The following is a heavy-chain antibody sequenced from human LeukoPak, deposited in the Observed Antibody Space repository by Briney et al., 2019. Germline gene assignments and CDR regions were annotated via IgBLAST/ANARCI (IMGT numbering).Heavy chain of an antibody. D-gene: IGHD3-22*01. CDR3: ARTVWIVGSSSYYFRNYYFDY. J-gene: IGHJ4*02. V-gene: IGHV4-4*07. CDR2: IYSSGST. Sequence: SETLSLTCTVSGGSINSYYWNWIRQPAGKGLEWIGRIYSSGSTNYNPSLKSRVTMSVDTSKSHFSLKLSSVTAADTAVYYCARTVWIVGSSSYYFRNYYFDYWGQGTLVTVSS. CDR1: GGSINSYY.